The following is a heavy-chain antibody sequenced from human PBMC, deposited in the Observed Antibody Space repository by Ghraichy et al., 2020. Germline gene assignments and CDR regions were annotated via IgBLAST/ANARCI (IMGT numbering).Heavy chain of an antibody. CDR3: ARQASGWYIHYDF. CDR1: GDSVSNQSVS. J-gene: IGHJ4*02. V-gene: IGHV6-1*01. Sequence: SQTLSLTCAISGDSVSNQSVSWTWIRQSPSRGLECLGRTYYRTRWFSDYAVSVTGRITISADTSKNQFSLQLSSVTADDTAVYFCARQASGWYIHYDFWGPGIVVTVSS. D-gene: IGHD6-19*01. CDR2: TYYRTRWFS.